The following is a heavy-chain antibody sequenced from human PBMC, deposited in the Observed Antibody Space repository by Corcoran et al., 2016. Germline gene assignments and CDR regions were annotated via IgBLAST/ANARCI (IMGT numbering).Heavy chain of an antibody. CDR3: ARGYGGNYGY. CDR1: GFTFSSYS. CDR2: ISSSSSTI. D-gene: IGHD2-15*01. V-gene: IGHV3-48*04. J-gene: IGHJ4*02. Sequence: EVQLVESGGGLVQPGGSLRLSCAASGFTFSSYSMNWVRQAPGKGLEWVSYISSSSSTIYYAESVKGRFTIARDNAKNSLYLQMNSLRAEDTAGDYCARGYGGNYGYWGQGTLVTVSS.